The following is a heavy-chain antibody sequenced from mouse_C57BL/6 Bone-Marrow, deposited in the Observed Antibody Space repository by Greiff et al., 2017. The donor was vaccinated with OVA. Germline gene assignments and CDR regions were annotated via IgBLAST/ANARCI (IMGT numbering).Heavy chain of an antibody. Sequence: DVMLVESGGGLVQPGGSLKLSCAASGFTFSDYYMYWVRQTPEKRLEWVAYISNGGGSTYYPDTVKGRFTISRDNAKNTLYLQMSRLKSEDTAMYYCARHGYGSTPYAMDYWGQGTSVTVSS. V-gene: IGHV5-12*01. CDR1: GFTFSDYY. CDR3: ARHGYGSTPYAMDY. D-gene: IGHD1-1*01. J-gene: IGHJ4*01. CDR2: ISNGGGST.